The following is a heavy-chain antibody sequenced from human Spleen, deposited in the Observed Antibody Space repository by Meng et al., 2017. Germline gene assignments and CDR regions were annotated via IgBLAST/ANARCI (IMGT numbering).Heavy chain of an antibody. D-gene: IGHD3-22*01. Sequence: GGSLRLSCAASEFTVSSNDMSWVRQAPGKGLEGVSVIYNDGKTYYSNSVKVRFTISRDNSKNTLYLQINSPRAENTAVYYCARESWYYDSAGYYGGHFEHWGQGTLVTVSS. CDR1: EFTVSSND. V-gene: IGHV3-53*01. CDR2: IYNDGKT. CDR3: ARESWYYDSAGYYGGHFEH. J-gene: IGHJ1*01.